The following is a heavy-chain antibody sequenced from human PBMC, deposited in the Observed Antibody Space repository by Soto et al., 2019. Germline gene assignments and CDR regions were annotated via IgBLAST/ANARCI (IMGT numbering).Heavy chain of an antibody. CDR1: EGTFSSYA. CDR3: GEDAVYYGSGQNGGFDY. CDR2: IIPIFGTA. J-gene: IGHJ4*02. D-gene: IGHD3-10*01. Sequence: QVQLVQSGAEVKKPGSSVKVSCKASEGTFSSYAISWVRQAPGQGLEWMGGIIPIFGTANYAQKFQGRVTIPGDESTSTAYMELSSLSPEETAVYYCGEDAVYYGSGQNGGFDYWGQGTLVTASS. V-gene: IGHV1-69*01.